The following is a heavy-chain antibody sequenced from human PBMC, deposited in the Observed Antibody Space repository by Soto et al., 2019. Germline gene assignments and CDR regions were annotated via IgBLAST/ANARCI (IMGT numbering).Heavy chain of an antibody. J-gene: IGHJ6*03. Sequence: QVQLVQSGAEVKKPGASLKVSCKASGYSFTSYDMNWVRQVPGQGPEWMGWMNPNSANTGYEQKFQGRITMSRDMSTRTAYMELSSLTSEDTDVYYCARAGFLDPHMGVCCRGTTLTVSS. CDR3: ARAGFLDPHMGV. V-gene: IGHV1-8*01. CDR2: MNPNSANT. CDR1: GYSFTSYD.